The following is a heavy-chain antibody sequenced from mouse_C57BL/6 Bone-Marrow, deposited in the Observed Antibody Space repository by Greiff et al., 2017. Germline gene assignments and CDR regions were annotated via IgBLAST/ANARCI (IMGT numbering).Heavy chain of an antibody. CDR2: IDPENGDT. Sequence: SGAELVRPGASVKLSCTASGFNIKDDYMHWVKQRPEQGLEWIGWIDPENGDTEYASKFQGKATITADTSSNTAYLQLSSLTSEDTAVYYCTTGDYGPWFAYWGQGTLVTVSA. CDR3: TTGDYGPWFAY. V-gene: IGHV14-4*01. CDR1: GFNIKDDY. J-gene: IGHJ3*01. D-gene: IGHD2-4*01.